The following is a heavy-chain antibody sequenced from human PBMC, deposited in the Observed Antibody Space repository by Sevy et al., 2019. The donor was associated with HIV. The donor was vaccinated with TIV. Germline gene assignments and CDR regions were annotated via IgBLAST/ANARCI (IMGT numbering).Heavy chain of an antibody. CDR3: AGVGYDSGGSFDAFDI. Sequence: GGSLRLSCAASGFIFYNYAMNWVRQAPGKGLEWVSTIFRSGDTTYYADSVKGRFTISRDNSKNTLYLQMNSLRNEDTALYYCAGVGYDSGGSFDAFDIWGQGTMVTVSS. CDR1: GFIFYNYA. D-gene: IGHD3-22*01. V-gene: IGHV3-23*01. J-gene: IGHJ3*02. CDR2: IFRSGDTT.